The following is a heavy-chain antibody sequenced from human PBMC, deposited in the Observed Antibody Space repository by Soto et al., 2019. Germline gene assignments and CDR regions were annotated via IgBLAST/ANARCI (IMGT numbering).Heavy chain of an antibody. CDR2: VSWNSGAK. V-gene: IGHV3-9*01. J-gene: IGHJ4*02. CDR1: GFSFDDFV. CDR3: AKGVATAVPALDY. D-gene: IGHD2-21*02. Sequence: SLKISCVASGFSFDDFVMNWVLQLPGKGLEWVSSVSWNSGAKLYADSVKGRFAIPRDSAKKSVYLQMNSLRPDDTAFYYCAKGVATAVPALDYWGQGTLVTVSS.